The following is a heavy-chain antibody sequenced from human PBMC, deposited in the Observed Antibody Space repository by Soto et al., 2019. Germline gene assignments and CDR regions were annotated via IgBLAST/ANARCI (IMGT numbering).Heavy chain of an antibody. CDR1: GDTFSTYS. Sequence: QVQLVQSGAEVKKPGSSVKVSCKASGDTFSTYSISWVRQAPGQGLEWLGGIIPILGTPSYAQRFQGRVTITADKSTSTAYMELRSLRSDDTAVYYCAREIAARPLDYWGQGTLVTVSS. CDR2: IIPILGTP. CDR3: AREIAARPLDY. J-gene: IGHJ4*02. V-gene: IGHV1-69*06. D-gene: IGHD6-6*01.